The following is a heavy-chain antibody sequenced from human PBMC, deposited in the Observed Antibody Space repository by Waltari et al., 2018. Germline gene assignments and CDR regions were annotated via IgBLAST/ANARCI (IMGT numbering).Heavy chain of an antibody. CDR2: INPNSGGT. CDR1: GYTFTGYY. J-gene: IGHJ4*02. CDR3: ARDPPWEVGATTGFDY. Sequence: QVQLVQSGAEVKKPGASVTVSCKAPGYTFTGYYMHWVRQAHGQGLEWMGWINPNSGGTNYAQKFQGRVTMTRDTSISTAYMELSRLRSDDTAVYYCARDPPWEVGATTGFDYWGQGTLVTVSS. D-gene: IGHD1-26*01. V-gene: IGHV1-2*02.